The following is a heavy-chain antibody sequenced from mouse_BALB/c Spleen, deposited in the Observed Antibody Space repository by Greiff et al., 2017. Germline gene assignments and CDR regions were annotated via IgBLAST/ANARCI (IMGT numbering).Heavy chain of an antibody. J-gene: IGHJ2*01. V-gene: IGHV14-3*02. CDR1: GFNIKDTY. Sequence: EVKLVESGAELVKPGASVKLSCTASGFNIKDTYMHWVKQRPEQGLEWIGRIDPANGNTKYDPKFQGKATITADTSSNTAYLQLSSLTSEDTAVYYCALRQLGLRDFDYWGQGTTLTVSS. CDR3: ALRQLGLRDFDY. D-gene: IGHD3-2*01. CDR2: IDPANGNT.